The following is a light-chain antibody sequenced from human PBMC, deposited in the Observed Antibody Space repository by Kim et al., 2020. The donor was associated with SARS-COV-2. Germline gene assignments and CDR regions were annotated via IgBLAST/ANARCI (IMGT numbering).Light chain of an antibody. CDR1: SGHSNSA. CDR2: VNSDGSH. CDR3: QTWGKGIQV. J-gene: IGLJ2*01. V-gene: IGLV4-69*01. Sequence: QPVLTQSPSASASLGASVRLTCTLSSGHSNSAIAWHQQQPEKGPRFLMKVNSDGSHSKGDGIPDRFSGSRSGAERYLTISSRQAEDEADYCCQTWGKGIQVIGGGAQLTVL.